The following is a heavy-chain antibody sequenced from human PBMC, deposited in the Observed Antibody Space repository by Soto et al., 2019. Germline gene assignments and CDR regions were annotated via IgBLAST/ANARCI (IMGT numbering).Heavy chain of an antibody. CDR1: GGTFSSYA. J-gene: IGHJ6*02. D-gene: IGHD1-1*01. V-gene: IGHV1-69*13. Sequence: SVKVSCKASGGTFSSYAISWVRQAPGQGLEWMGGIIPIFGTANYAQKFQGRVTITADESTSTAYMELSSLRSEDTAVYYCAREWRTPDAPLEYYYYYYGMDVWGQGTTVTVSS. CDR3: AREWRTPDAPLEYYYYYYGMDV. CDR2: IIPIFGTA.